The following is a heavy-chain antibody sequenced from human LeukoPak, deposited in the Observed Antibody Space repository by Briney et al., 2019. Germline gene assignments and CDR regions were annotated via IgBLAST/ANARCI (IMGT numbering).Heavy chain of an antibody. CDR2: IRCSGGST. J-gene: IGHJ6*02. D-gene: IGHD5-24*01. V-gene: IGHV3-23*01. CDR1: GFTFSSYW. Sequence: GGSLRLSCAVSGFTFSSYWMSGVRHAPGEGVEWVSAIRCSGGSTYYTHSGKGRFTISRDNSKNTLYLQMNSLRAEDTAVYYCAKLSPTVVLLFDGSYGMDVWGQGTTVTVSS. CDR3: AKLSPTVVLLFDGSYGMDV.